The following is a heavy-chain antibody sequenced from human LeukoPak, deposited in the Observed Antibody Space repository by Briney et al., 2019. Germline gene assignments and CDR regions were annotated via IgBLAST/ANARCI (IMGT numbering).Heavy chain of an antibody. CDR3: ARDSFLAPAAAGAADY. CDR2: VSYDGSNK. Sequence: GRSLRLSCAASGFTFSSYAMHWVPQAPGKGLEWVAVVSYDGSNKYYADSVKGRFTISRDNSKNTLYLQMNSLRAEDTAVYYCARDSFLAPAAAGAADYGGQGTLVTVSS. D-gene: IGHD6-13*01. J-gene: IGHJ4*02. CDR1: GFTFSSYA. V-gene: IGHV3-30-3*01.